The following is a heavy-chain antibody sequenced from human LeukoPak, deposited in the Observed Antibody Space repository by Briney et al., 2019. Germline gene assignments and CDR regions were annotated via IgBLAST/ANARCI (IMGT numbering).Heavy chain of an antibody. D-gene: IGHD6-13*01. Sequence: SETLSLTCAVYGGSFSGYYWSWIRQPPGKGLEWIGEINHSGSTNYNPSLKSRVTISVDTSKNQFSLKLSSVTAADTAVYYCARTRRQLVPDYFDYWGQGTLVTVSS. CDR2: INHSGST. CDR1: GGSFSGYY. J-gene: IGHJ4*02. V-gene: IGHV4-34*01. CDR3: ARTRRQLVPDYFDY.